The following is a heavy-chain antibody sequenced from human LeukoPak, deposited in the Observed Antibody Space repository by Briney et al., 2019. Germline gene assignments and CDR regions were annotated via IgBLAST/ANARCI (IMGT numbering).Heavy chain of an antibody. CDR3: ARANYYYDSSGYYYNYYFDS. J-gene: IGHJ4*02. CDR1: GGSISSSSYY. Sequence: SSETLSLTCTVSGGSISSSSYYWGWIRQPPRRGLDWIGSIYSSGSTYYNPSLKSRVTISADRSKNQFSLRLSSMTAADTAVYYCARANYYYDSSGYYYNYYFDSWGQGALVTVSS. CDR2: IYSSGST. D-gene: IGHD3-22*01. V-gene: IGHV4-39*07.